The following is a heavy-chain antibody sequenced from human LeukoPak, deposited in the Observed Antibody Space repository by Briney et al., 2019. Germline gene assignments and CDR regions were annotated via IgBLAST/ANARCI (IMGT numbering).Heavy chain of an antibody. D-gene: IGHD5-18*01. CDR3: ARGRKYTSGYRVTELGSGYSDY. J-gene: IGHJ4*02. V-gene: IGHV3-73*01. CDR2: IRSKANSYAT. CDR1: GFTFSGSA. Sequence: GGSLRLSCAASGFTFSGSAMHWVRQAPGKGLEWVGRIRSKANSYATAYAASVKGRFTISRDDSKNTAYLQMNSLKTEDTAVYYCARGRKYTSGYRVTELGSGYSDYWGQGTLVTVSS.